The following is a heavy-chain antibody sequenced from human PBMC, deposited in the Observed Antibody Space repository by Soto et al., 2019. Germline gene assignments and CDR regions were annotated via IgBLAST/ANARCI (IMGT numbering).Heavy chain of an antibody. CDR1: GFTFRDYA. V-gene: IGHV3-23*01. D-gene: IGHD3-9*01. CDR3: AKGGAVYGLLTHDY. Sequence: EVQLLESGGGLEQPGGSLRLSCAASGFTFRDYAMSWVRQAPGKGLGWVTTITDSSSNLYYSYSVKGRFAISRDNSKNPLYLQMDSLTAEDTAVYYCAKGGAVYGLLTHDYWGQGTLVTVSS. J-gene: IGHJ4*02. CDR2: ITDSSSNL.